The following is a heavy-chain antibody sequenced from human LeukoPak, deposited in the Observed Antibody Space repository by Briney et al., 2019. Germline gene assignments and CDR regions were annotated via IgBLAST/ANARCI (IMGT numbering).Heavy chain of an antibody. CDR2: ISAYNGNT. Sequence: ASVKVSCKASGYTFTSYGISWVRQAPGQGLEWMGWISAYNGNTNYAQKLQGRVTMTTDTSTSTAYMELRSLRSDDTAVYYCARAGSVATTSDAFDIWGQGTMVTVSS. CDR1: GYTFTSYG. J-gene: IGHJ3*02. CDR3: ARAGSVATTSDAFDI. D-gene: IGHD5-12*01. V-gene: IGHV1-18*01.